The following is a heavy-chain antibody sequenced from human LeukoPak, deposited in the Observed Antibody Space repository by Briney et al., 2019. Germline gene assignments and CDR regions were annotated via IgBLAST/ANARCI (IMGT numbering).Heavy chain of an antibody. Sequence: ASVKVSCKASGGTFSSYAISWMRQAPGQGLEWMGGIIPIFGTANYAQKFQGRVTITTDESTSTAYMELSSLRSEDTAVYYCARVHIVVVPAAIEAWFDPWGQGTLVTVSS. J-gene: IGHJ5*02. CDR1: GGTFSSYA. CDR2: IIPIFGTA. V-gene: IGHV1-69*05. D-gene: IGHD2-2*01. CDR3: ARVHIVVVPAAIEAWFDP.